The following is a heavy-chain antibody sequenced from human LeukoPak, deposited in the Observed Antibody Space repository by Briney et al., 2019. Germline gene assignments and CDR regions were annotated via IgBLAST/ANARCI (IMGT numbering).Heavy chain of an antibody. CDR2: ISSSSSYI. Sequence: GGSLRLSCAASGFTFSSYSMNWVRQAPGKGLEWVSSISSSSSYIYYADSVKGRFTISRDNAKNSLYLQMNSLRAEDTVVYYCARPLSEGYDPWGQGTLVTVSS. CDR1: GFTFSSYS. J-gene: IGHJ5*02. D-gene: IGHD3-16*02. V-gene: IGHV3-21*01. CDR3: ARPLSEGYDP.